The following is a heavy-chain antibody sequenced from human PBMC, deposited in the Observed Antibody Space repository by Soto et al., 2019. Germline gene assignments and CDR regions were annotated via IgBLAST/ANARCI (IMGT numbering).Heavy chain of an antibody. V-gene: IGHV1-3*01. J-gene: IGHJ3*02. CDR3: ARDTETLGPRANDALDI. D-gene: IGHD3-3*02. CDR1: GYTFSAYT. CDR2: INVGSGNT. Sequence: ASVKVSCKAAGYTFSAYTMNWVRQAPGQSLEWMGWINVGSGNTRYSQNFQGRVSITRDTSASTVYMELTGLKSEDTAMYYCARDTETLGPRANDALDIWGQGTMVTVS.